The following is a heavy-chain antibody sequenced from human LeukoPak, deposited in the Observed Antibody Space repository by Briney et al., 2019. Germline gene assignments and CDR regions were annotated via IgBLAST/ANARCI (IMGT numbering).Heavy chain of an antibody. CDR3: AKEGTVTNFVWVDV. V-gene: IGHV3-23*01. J-gene: IGHJ6*02. CDR1: GFTFRSHA. D-gene: IGHD4-17*01. CDR2: IYENGGTT. Sequence: GGSLRLSCVGSGFTFRSHAMSWVRQAPEKGLEFVSGIYENGGTTYYADSVKGRFSISRDNSKNTLYLQLSSLRVEDTAVYYCAKEGTVTNFVWVDVWGQGTTVTVSS.